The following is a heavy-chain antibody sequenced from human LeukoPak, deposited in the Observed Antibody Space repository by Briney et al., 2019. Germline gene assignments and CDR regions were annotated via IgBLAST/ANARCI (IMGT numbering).Heavy chain of an antibody. D-gene: IGHD5-18*01. CDR1: GGSISSYY. Sequence: SETLSLTCTVSGGSISSYYWSWIRQPPGKGLEWIGYIYTSGSTNYNPPLKSRVTISVDTSKNQFSLKLSSVTAADTAVYYCARHGGYSYGGYFDYWGQGTLVTVSS. J-gene: IGHJ4*02. V-gene: IGHV4-4*09. CDR3: ARHGGYSYGGYFDY. CDR2: IYTSGST.